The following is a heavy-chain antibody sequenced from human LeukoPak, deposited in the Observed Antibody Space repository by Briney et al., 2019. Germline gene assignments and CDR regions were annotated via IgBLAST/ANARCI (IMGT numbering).Heavy chain of an antibody. J-gene: IGHJ6*03. CDR2: IIPIFGTA. V-gene: IGHV1-69*05. D-gene: IGHD3-3*01. Sequence: AASVKVSCKASGGTFSSYAISWVRQAPGQGLEWMGGIIPIFGTANYAQKFQGRVTITTDESTSTAYMELSSLRSEDTAVYYCARGRYYDFWSGYYLGYYYYYMDVWGKGTTVTVSS. CDR3: ARGRYYDFWSGYYLGYYYYYMDV. CDR1: GGTFSSYA.